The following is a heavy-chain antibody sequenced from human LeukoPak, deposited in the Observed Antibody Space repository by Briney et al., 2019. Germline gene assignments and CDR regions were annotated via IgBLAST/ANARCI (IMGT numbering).Heavy chain of an antibody. V-gene: IGHV3-13*05. D-gene: IGHD3-16*02. CDR3: AREARGNLYTYLDY. CDR2: IDTGGDP. J-gene: IGHJ4*02. CDR1: GFTFSNYD. Sequence: GGSLTLSCAASGFTFSNYDMHWGRQATGKALEWVSAIDTGGDPSYPDSVRGRFSISRENARSSFYLQMNSLRVGDTGVYYCAREARGNLYTYLDYWGQGILVTVSS.